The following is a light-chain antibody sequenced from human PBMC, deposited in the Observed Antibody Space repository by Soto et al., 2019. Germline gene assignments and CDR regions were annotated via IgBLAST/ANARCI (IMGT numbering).Light chain of an antibody. J-gene: IGLJ3*02. CDR1: SGHNSYA. CDR2: LNSDGSH. Sequence: QPVLTQPPSASASLGASVKLTCTLSSGHNSYAIAWHQQQPEKGPRSLMKLNSDGSHSKGDGIPDRFSGSSSGAERYLTISSLQSEDEADYYCQTWSTDIRVFGGGTKLTVL. V-gene: IGLV4-69*01. CDR3: QTWSTDIRV.